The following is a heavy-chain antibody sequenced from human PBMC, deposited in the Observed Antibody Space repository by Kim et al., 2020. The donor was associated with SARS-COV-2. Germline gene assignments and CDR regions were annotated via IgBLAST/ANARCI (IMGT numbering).Heavy chain of an antibody. Sequence: ASVKVSCKASGYTFTNYAMHWVRQAPGQRLEWMGWINAGNGNTKYSQKFQGRVTFTRDTSASTAYMELSSLRSEDTAVYYCARDRHYDFWSGYYFDYWGQGTLGTVSS. D-gene: IGHD3-3*01. CDR3: ARDRHYDFWSGYYFDY. V-gene: IGHV1-3*01. CDR2: INAGNGNT. CDR1: GYTFTNYA. J-gene: IGHJ4*02.